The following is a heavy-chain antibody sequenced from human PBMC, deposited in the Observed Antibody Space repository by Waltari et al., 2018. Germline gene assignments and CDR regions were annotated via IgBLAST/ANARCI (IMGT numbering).Heavy chain of an antibody. V-gene: IGHV1-69*02. CDR1: GGTFSSYT. D-gene: IGHD2-15*01. Sequence: QVQLVQSGAEVKKPGSSVKVSCKASGGTFSSYTISWVRQAPGQGLEWMGRIIPILGRANYAQKFQGRVTITADKSTSTAYRERSSLRSEDTAVYYWASYATPAYGAFDIWGQGTMVTVSS. CDR2: IIPILGRA. J-gene: IGHJ3*02. CDR3: ASYATPAYGAFDI.